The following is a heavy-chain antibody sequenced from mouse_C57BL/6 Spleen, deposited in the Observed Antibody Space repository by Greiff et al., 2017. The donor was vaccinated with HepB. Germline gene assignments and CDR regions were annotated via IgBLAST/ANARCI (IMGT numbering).Heavy chain of an antibody. CDR2: IDPENGDT. J-gene: IGHJ2*01. D-gene: IGHD1-1*01. Sequence: LVESGAELVRPGPSVKLSCTASGFNIKDDYMHWVKQRPEQGLEWIGWIDPENGDTEYASKFQGKATITPDTSSNTAYLQLSSLTSEDTAVYYCTTYGVVDYWGQGTTLTVSS. CDR1: GFNIKDDY. CDR3: TTYGVVDY. V-gene: IGHV14-4*01.